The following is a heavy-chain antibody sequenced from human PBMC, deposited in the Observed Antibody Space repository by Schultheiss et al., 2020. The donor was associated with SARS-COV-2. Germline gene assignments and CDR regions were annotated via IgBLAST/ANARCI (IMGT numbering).Heavy chain of an antibody. CDR1: GFTFSSYE. V-gene: IGHV3-48*03. CDR3: ARRSTFTYYGLDV. CDR2: INYNGATL. D-gene: IGHD2/OR15-2a*01. Sequence: GESLKISCAASGFTFSSYEMNWVRQVPGKGLEWLSYINYNGATLYYADSVKGRFIMSRDNAKSSLYLQMNSLRVEDTAIYYCARRSTFTYYGLDVWGQGTPVTV. J-gene: IGHJ6*02.